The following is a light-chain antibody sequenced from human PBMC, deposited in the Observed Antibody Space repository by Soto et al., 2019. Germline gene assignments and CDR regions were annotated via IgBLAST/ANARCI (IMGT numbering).Light chain of an antibody. Sequence: IRVNHSASALSGKLGDRVTITCGASQCISSWLAWYQQKPGKAPKLLIYTASSLQSGVPSRFSGSGGGTDFTLSISSVQPEDFAPYFCQQSYMVLIPFGHVTR. CDR2: TAS. CDR1: QCISSW. J-gene: IGKJ5*01. V-gene: IGKV1-39*01. CDR3: QQSYMVLIP.